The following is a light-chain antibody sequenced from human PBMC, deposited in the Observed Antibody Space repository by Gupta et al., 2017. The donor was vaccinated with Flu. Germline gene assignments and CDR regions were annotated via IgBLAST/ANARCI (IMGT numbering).Light chain of an antibody. CDR2: GAS. CDR1: QSVNSH. Sequence: ILVTQSPATLSVSPGERVTLSCRAGQSVNSHLAWYQQIPGQVPRLLIYGASTRATGLPARFSGSGSGTDFTLTISNLQSEDFAVYYCQQDHRWPPTFGQGTKVEV. V-gene: IGKV3-15*01. CDR3: QQDHRWPPT. J-gene: IGKJ1*01.